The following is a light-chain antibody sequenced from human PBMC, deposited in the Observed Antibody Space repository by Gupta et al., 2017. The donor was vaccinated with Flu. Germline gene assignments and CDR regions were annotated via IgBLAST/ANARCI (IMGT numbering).Light chain of an antibody. CDR1: QSVSSSY. CDR3: QQYCSSPRT. Sequence: EIVLTQSPGTLSLSPGERATLSCRASQSVSSSYLTWYQQKPGQAPRLLIYGASRWATGIPARFSGSGSGTDFTLTISSLKPEDFAAYYCQQYCSSPRTFGEGTKVEIK. CDR2: GAS. V-gene: IGKV3-20*01. J-gene: IGKJ4*02.